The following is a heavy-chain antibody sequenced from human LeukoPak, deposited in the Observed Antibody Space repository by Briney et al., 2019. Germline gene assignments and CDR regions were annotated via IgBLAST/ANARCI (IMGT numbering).Heavy chain of an antibody. CDR1: GFTFSGYW. D-gene: IGHD3-10*01. J-gene: IGHJ4*02. Sequence: GGSLRLSCAASGFTFSGYWMNWVRQAPGKGLEWVANIKQDGSEKNYVDSVKGRFIISRDNTKNSLYMQVNSLRVEDTAVYYCARDSPFGVYWGQGALVTVSS. CDR3: ARDSPFGVY. V-gene: IGHV3-7*01. CDR2: IKQDGSEK.